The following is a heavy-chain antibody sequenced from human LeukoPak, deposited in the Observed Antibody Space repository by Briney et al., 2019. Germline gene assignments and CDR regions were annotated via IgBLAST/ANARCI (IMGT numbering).Heavy chain of an antibody. J-gene: IGHJ4*02. CDR1: GFTFSSYS. Sequence: GGSLRLSXAASGFTFSSYSMNWVRQAPGKGLEWVSSISSSSYIYYSDSVKGRFTISRDNAKNSLYLQMNSLRAEDTAVYYCAGESTEIVLMVYAEEEGFDYWGQGTMVTVSS. CDR3: AGESTEIVLMVYAEEEGFDY. D-gene: IGHD2-8*01. CDR2: ISSSSYI. V-gene: IGHV3-21*01.